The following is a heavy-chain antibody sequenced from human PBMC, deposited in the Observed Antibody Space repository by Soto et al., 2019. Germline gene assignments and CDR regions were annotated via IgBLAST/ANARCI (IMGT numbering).Heavy chain of an antibody. CDR1: GFTFSSYA. J-gene: IGHJ4*02. CDR2: ISSTSSYT. CDR3: AKAAEEVAGTVYGY. D-gene: IGHD6-19*01. V-gene: IGHV3-21*01. Sequence: GGSLRLSCAASGFTFSSYAMNWVRQIQEKGLEWVSSISSTSSYTHYSDSVKGRFTISRDNANNSLFLQMNSLRAEDTATYYCAKAAEEVAGTVYGYWGRGTLVTVSS.